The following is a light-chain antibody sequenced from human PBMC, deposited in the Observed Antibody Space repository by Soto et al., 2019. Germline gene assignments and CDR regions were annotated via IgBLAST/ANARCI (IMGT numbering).Light chain of an antibody. CDR1: EDIGNW. V-gene: IGKV1-12*01. J-gene: IGKJ4*01. Sequence: DIQMTQSPSSVSASVGDTVTITCQASEDIGNWLAWYQQKPGKAPNLLISAASSLQSGVPTRFSGSGSGTDFTLGISILQPEDFATYFCQQGDGFPLAFGGGTNVEIK. CDR2: AAS. CDR3: QQGDGFPLA.